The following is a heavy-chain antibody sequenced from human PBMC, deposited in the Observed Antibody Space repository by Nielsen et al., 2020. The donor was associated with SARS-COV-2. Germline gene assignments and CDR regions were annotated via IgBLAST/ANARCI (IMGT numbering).Heavy chain of an antibody. J-gene: IGHJ4*02. CDR3: AREGAVAGFDY. Sequence: GGSLRLSCAASGFTFSSYGMHWVRQAPGKGLEWVAVIWYDGSNKYYADSVKGRFTISRDNSKNTLYLRMNSLRAEDTAVYYCAREGAVAGFDYWGQGTLVTVSS. D-gene: IGHD6-19*01. CDR1: GFTFSSYG. V-gene: IGHV3-33*08. CDR2: IWYDGSNK.